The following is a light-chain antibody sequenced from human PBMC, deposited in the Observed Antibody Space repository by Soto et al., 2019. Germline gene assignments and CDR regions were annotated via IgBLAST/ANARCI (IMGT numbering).Light chain of an antibody. CDR2: GVS. Sequence: EVVLTQSPGTLSLSPGERATLYCRSSQTVNSNFLAWYQQKPGQAPRLLIYGVSNRATGIPDRFSGSGSGTDITLTISRLEPEDFAVYYCQQRRNWQVTFGQGTRLEIK. J-gene: IGKJ5*01. V-gene: IGKV3D-20*02. CDR1: QTVNSNF. CDR3: QQRRNWQVT.